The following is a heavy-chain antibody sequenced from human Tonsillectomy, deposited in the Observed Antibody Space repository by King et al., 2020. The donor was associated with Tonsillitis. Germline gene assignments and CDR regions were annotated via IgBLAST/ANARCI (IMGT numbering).Heavy chain of an antibody. D-gene: IGHD1-26*01. CDR2: IKGDGSEK. CDR1: GFTFSSYW. Sequence: VQLVESGGGLVQPGGSLRLSCAASGFTFSSYWMTWVRQAPGKGLEWVANIKGDGSEKYYVDSVKGRFTISRDNAKNSLYLQLNSLRAEDTAVYYCARDLYGWELLGWFDPWGQGTLVTVSS. V-gene: IGHV3-7*01. J-gene: IGHJ5*02. CDR3: ARDLYGWELLGWFDP.